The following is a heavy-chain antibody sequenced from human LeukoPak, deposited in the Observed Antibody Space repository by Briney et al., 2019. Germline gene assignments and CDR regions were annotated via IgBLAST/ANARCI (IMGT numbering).Heavy chain of an antibody. J-gene: IGHJ4*02. CDR2: ISSSSSYI. V-gene: IGHV3-21*01. Sequence: GGSLRLSCAASGFTFSSYSMSWVRQAPGKGLEWVSSISSSSSYIYYVDSVKGRFTISRDNAKNSLYLQMNSLRAEDTAVYYCARDLIDFDYWGQGTLVTVSS. CDR1: GFTFSSYS. CDR3: ARDLIDFDY.